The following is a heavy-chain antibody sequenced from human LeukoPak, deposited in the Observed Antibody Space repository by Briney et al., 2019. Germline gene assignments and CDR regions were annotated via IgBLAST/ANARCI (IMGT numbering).Heavy chain of an antibody. V-gene: IGHV1-69*06. Sequence: SVKVSCKASGGTFSSYAISWVRQAPGQGLEWMGGIIPIFGTANYAQKFQGRVTITADKSTSTAYMELSSLRSDDTAVYFCARSLSGSRFNDAFDIWGQGTMVTVSS. CDR1: GGTFSSYA. CDR3: ARSLSGSRFNDAFDI. J-gene: IGHJ3*02. D-gene: IGHD2-15*01. CDR2: IIPIFGTA.